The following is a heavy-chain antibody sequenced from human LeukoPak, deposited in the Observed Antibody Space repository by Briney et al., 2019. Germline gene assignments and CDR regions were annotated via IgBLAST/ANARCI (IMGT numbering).Heavy chain of an antibody. Sequence: GASVKVSCKASGFTFTSSAVQWVRQARGQRLEWIGWIVVGSGNTNYAQKFQERVTMTRDTSTSTVYMELSSLRSEDTAVYYCAREGTGDTAMARFDYWGQGTLVTVSS. D-gene: IGHD5-18*01. CDR2: IVVGSGNT. J-gene: IGHJ4*02. V-gene: IGHV1-58*01. CDR1: GFTFTSSA. CDR3: AREGTGDTAMARFDY.